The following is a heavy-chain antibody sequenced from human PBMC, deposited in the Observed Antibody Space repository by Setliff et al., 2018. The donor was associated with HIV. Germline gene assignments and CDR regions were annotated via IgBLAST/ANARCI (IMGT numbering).Heavy chain of an antibody. Sequence: PSETLSLTCTVSGYSIKNGYYWGWIRQSPGKGLEWIGSIFHTANMQYNPSLKSRVSVSVDTSKNQFSLKLTSVTAADTAVYYCARPLTPSYNFWGDAFSIWGQGTMVTVSS. CDR1: GYSIKNGYY. J-gene: IGHJ3*02. CDR3: ARPLTPSYNFWGDAFSI. V-gene: IGHV4-38-2*02. CDR2: IFHTANM. D-gene: IGHD3-3*01.